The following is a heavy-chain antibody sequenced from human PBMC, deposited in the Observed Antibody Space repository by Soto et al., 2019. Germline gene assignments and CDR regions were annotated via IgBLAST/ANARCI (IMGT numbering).Heavy chain of an antibody. CDR1: GFTFSSYA. CDR2: ISGSGGST. J-gene: IGHJ5*02. V-gene: IGHV3-23*01. D-gene: IGHD2-2*01. CDR3: AREYCSSTSCLNWFDP. Sequence: GGSLRLSCVPSGFTFSSYAMSWVRQAPGMGLEWVSTISGSGGSTYYADSVKGRFTISRDNSKNTLSLQMNSLRAEDTAVYYCAREYCSSTSCLNWFDPWGQGTLVTVSS.